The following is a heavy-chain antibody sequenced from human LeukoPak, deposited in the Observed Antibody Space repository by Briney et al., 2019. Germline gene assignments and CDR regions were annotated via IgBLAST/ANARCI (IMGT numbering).Heavy chain of an antibody. Sequence: GWSLRLSCAASGFTFSSYAMSWVRQAPGKGLEWVSAISGSGGNTYYADSVQGRFTISRDKFKDTLYLQMNSLRAEDTAVYFCAKDYRYAIAAPGRQYNWFDSWGQGTLVTVSS. CDR2: ISGSGGNT. CDR1: GFTFSSYA. J-gene: IGHJ5*01. CDR3: AKDYRYAIAAPGRQYNWFDS. V-gene: IGHV3-23*01. D-gene: IGHD6-13*01.